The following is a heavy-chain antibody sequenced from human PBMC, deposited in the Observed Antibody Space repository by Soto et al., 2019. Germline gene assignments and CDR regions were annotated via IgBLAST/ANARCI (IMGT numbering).Heavy chain of an antibody. CDR2: ISSSGAGT. CDR1: GFTFTSYE. V-gene: IGHV3-48*03. J-gene: IGHJ4*02. CDR3: VRDLHEPLEADVLRVAN. D-gene: IGHD3-10*01. Sequence: LRLSCAASGFTFTSYEMHWVRQAPGKGLEWISYISSSGAGTHYADSVKGRFTISRDNARNSLSLQMNSLRAEDTAIYYCVRDLHEPLEADVLRVANWGQGTQVTVSS.